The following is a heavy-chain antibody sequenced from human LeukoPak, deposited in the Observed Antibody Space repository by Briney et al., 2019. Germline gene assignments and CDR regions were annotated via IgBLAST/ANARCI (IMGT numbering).Heavy chain of an antibody. CDR1: GGSISSYY. J-gene: IGHJ6*02. CDR2: IYYSGST. V-gene: IGHV4-59*01. Sequence: PWETLSLTCSVSGGSISSYYWSWIRQPPGKGLEWIGYIYYSGSTNYNPSLKSRVTISVDTTKNQFSLKLSSVTAADTAVYYCTRDGLSLPPRRFGMDVWGQGTTVIVSS. D-gene: IGHD3-22*01. CDR3: TRDGLSLPPRRFGMDV.